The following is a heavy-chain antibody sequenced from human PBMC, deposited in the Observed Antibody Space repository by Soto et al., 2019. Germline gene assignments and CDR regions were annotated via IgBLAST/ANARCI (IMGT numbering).Heavy chain of an antibody. CDR3: AKEPAVAVYFQH. CDR1: GSTFSSYG. J-gene: IGHJ1*01. D-gene: IGHD6-19*01. Sequence: GGSLRLSCAASGSTFSSYGMHWVRQAPGKGLEWVAVISYDGSNKYYADSVKGRFTISRDNSKNTLYLQMNSLRAEDTAVYYCAKEPAVAVYFQHWGQGTLVTVSS. CDR2: ISYDGSNK. V-gene: IGHV3-30*18.